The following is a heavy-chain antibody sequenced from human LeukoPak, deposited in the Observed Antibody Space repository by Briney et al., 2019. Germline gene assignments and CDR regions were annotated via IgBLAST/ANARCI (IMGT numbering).Heavy chain of an antibody. D-gene: IGHD5-18*01. CDR1: GGSISSSNW. Sequence: PSETLSLTCAVSGGSISSSNWWSWVRQPPGKGLEWIGEIYHSGNTNYNPSLKSRVTISVDKSKNQFSLKLSSVTAADTAVYYCAREQLLRSYSYGPYFDYWGQGTLVTVSS. J-gene: IGHJ4*02. V-gene: IGHV4-4*02. CDR2: IYHSGNT. CDR3: AREQLLRSYSYGPYFDY.